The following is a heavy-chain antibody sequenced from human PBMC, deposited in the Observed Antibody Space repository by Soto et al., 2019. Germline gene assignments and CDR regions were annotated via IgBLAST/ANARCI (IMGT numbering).Heavy chain of an antibody. CDR1: GGSLSSYY. D-gene: IGHD7-27*01. V-gene: IGHV4-59*01. Sequence: HVQLQESGPGLVKPSETLSLTCVVSGGSLSSYYWSWIRQPPGKGLEWIGYIYYSGSTNYNPSLNCRVAIAVDTSKNQFSLKLSSVTAADTAVYYCAITWGSTNEYWGRGTLVTVSS. J-gene: IGHJ4*02. CDR3: AITWGSTNEY. CDR2: IYYSGST.